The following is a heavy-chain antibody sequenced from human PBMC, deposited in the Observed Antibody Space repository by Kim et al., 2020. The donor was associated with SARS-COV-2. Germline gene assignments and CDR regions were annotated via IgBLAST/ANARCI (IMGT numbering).Heavy chain of an antibody. J-gene: IGHJ6*02. V-gene: IGHV4-59*13. D-gene: IGHD3-10*01. CDR3: ARAWESGWFRVISGMDV. CDR1: GGSISSYY. CDR2: IYYSGST. Sequence: SETLSLTCTVSGGSISSYYWSWIRQPPGKGLEWIGYIYYSGSTNYNPSLKSRVTISVDTSKNQFSLKLSSVTAADTAVYYCARAWESGWFRVISGMDVWGQGTTVTVSS.